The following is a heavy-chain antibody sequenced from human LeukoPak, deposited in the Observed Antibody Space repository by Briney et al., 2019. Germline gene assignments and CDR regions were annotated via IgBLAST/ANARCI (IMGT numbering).Heavy chain of an antibody. CDR2: IIGPGGDT. Sequence: GGSLRLSCAASGFTVSSNYMSWVRQAPGKGLEWVASIIGPGGDTYHAGSVRGRFTISRDNSKNTLYLQMSHLRVEDTALYYCAKAAAERCASIKCYPFDSWGQGTLVAVSS. J-gene: IGHJ4*02. V-gene: IGHV3-23*01. D-gene: IGHD1-1*01. CDR3: AKAAAERCASIKCYPFDS. CDR1: GFTVSSNY.